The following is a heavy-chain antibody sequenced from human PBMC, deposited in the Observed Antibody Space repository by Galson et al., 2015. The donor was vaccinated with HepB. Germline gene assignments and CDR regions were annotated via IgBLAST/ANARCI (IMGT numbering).Heavy chain of an antibody. CDR1: GFNFATYW. J-gene: IGHJ5*02. Sequence: QSGAEVKKPGESLKISCKGSGFNFATYWIGWVRQVPGRGPEWMGIIHPSDSETLYRPSFQGRVIISADKSVSTVYLQWSSLETSDSAMYYCAKRTYDLLIPSWSDPWGQGTLVTVSS. V-gene: IGHV5-51*01. D-gene: IGHD3-9*01. CDR2: IHPSDSET. CDR3: AKRTYDLLIPSWSDP.